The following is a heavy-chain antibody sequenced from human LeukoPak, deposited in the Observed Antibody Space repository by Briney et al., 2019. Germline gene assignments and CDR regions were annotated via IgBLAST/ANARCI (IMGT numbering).Heavy chain of an antibody. CDR2: IYYSGST. J-gene: IGHJ4*02. Sequence: SETLSLTCTVSGGSISSGGYYWSWIRQHPGKGLEWIGYIYYSGSTYYNPTLKSRVTISVDTSKNQFSLKLSSVTAADTAVYYCARERWLQRMGFDYWGQGTLVTVSS. V-gene: IGHV4-31*03. CDR1: GGSISSGGYY. CDR3: ARERWLQRMGFDY. D-gene: IGHD5-24*01.